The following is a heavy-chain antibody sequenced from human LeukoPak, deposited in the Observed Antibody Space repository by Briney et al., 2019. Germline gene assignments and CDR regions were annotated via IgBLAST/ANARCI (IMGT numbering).Heavy chain of an antibody. D-gene: IGHD3-10*01. Sequence: GGSLRLSCAASGFTFSSYGMHWVRQAPGKGLEWVAFIRYDGSNKYYADSVKGRFTISRDNSKNTLYLQMNSLRAEDTAVYYCAKDTSLDYGSGSYYNPNWLDPWGQGTLVTVSS. V-gene: IGHV3-30*02. J-gene: IGHJ5*02. CDR1: GFTFSSYG. CDR2: IRYDGSNK. CDR3: AKDTSLDYGSGSYYNPNWLDP.